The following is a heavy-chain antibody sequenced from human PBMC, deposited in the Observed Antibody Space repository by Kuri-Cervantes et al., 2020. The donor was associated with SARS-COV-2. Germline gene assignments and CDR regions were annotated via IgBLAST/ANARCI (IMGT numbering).Heavy chain of an antibody. CDR1: GFTFSSYA. J-gene: IGHJ4*02. CDR2: ISGDSGIT. D-gene: IGHD3-22*01. CDR3: ARRYYDSSGYWEYFDY. Sequence: GGSLRLSCAASGFTFSSYAMSWVRQAPGKGLEWVSTISGDSGITYSADSVKGRFTISRDSSKKTVHLQMNRLRPEDTAVYVCARRYYDSSGYWEYFDYWGQGTLVTVSS. V-gene: IGHV3-23*01.